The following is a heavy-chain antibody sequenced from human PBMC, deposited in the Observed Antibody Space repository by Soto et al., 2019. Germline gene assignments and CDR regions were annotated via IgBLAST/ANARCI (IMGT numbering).Heavy chain of an antibody. J-gene: IGHJ4*02. CDR1: GGTFSSYA. V-gene: IGHV1-2*02. CDR2: INPNSGGT. Sequence: QVQLVQSGAEVKKPGSSVKVSCKASGGTFSSYAISWVRQAPGQGLEWMGWINPNSGGTNYAQKFQGRVTMTRDTSISTAYMELSRLRSDDSAVYYCARDGFDYWGQGTLVTVSS. CDR3: ARDGFDY.